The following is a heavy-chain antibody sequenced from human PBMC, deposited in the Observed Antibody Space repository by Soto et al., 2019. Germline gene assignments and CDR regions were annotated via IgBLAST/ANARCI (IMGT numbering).Heavy chain of an antibody. D-gene: IGHD3-10*02. CDR1: GFTFTSSA. CDR3: AAPLWSGGGPFDY. J-gene: IGHJ4*02. Sequence: QMQLVQSGPEVKKPGTSVKVSCKASGFTFTSSAVQWVRQARGQRLEWIGWIVVGSGNTNYAQKFQERVTITRDMSTSTAYMELSSLRSEDTAVYYCAAPLWSGGGPFDYWGQGTLVTVSS. CDR2: IVVGSGNT. V-gene: IGHV1-58*01.